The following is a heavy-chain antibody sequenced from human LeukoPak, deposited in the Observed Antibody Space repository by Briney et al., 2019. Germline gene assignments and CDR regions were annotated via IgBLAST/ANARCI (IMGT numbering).Heavy chain of an antibody. CDR1: GFTFTSSA. CDR3: AADPDTAMEGPYYFDY. J-gene: IGHJ4*02. D-gene: IGHD5-18*01. V-gene: IGHV1-58*02. Sequence: WSSVKVSCKASGFTFTSSAMQWVRRARGQRLEWIGWIVVGSGNTNYAQKFQERVTITRDMSTSTAYMELSSLRSEDTAVYYCAADPDTAMEGPYYFDYWGQGTLVTVSS. CDR2: IVVGSGNT.